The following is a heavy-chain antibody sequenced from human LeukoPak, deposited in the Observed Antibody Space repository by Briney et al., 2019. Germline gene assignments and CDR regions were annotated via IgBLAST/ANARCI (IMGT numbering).Heavy chain of an antibody. J-gene: IGHJ4*02. CDR2: IYTSGST. V-gene: IGHV4-39*07. CDR3: ARGRGGDIVANDY. D-gene: IGHD5-12*01. Sequence: SETLSLTCTVSGGSISSSSYYWGWIRQPPGKGLEWIGRIYTSGSTNYNPSLKSRVTISVDTSKNQFSLKLSSVTAADTAVYYCARGRGGDIVANDYWGQGTLVTVSS. CDR1: GGSISSSSYY.